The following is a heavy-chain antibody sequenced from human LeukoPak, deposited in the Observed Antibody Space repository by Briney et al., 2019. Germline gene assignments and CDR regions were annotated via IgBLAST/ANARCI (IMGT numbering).Heavy chain of an antibody. V-gene: IGHV3-23*01. CDR3: AKDHSYGSGSSDY. Sequence: GGSLRLSCAASGFTFSSYAMSWVRQAPGKGLEWVSAISGSGGSTYYADSVKGRFTISRDNSKNTLYLQMNSLRAENTAVYYCAKDHSYGSGSSDYWGQGTLVTVSS. CDR1: GFTFSSYA. J-gene: IGHJ4*02. CDR2: ISGSGGST. D-gene: IGHD3-10*01.